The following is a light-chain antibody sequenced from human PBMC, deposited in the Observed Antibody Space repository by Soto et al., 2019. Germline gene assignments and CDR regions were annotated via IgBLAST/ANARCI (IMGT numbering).Light chain of an antibody. CDR1: QSVSSN. J-gene: IGKJ1*01. CDR3: QQYGSSGT. Sequence: EIVLTQSPATLSLSPGERATLSCRASQSVSSNLAWYKQKPGQAPSLLIYGASNRATGIPDRFSGSGSGTDFTLTISRLEPEDFAVYYCQQYGSSGTFGQGTKLDIK. V-gene: IGKV3-20*01. CDR2: GAS.